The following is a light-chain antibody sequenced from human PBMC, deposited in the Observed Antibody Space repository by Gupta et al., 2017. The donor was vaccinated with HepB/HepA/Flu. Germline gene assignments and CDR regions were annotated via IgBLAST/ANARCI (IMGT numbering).Light chain of an antibody. CDR1: QDISNY. CDR3: QQYDNLPSIT. Sequence: SSLSASVGDRVTITCQASQDISNYLNWYQQKPGKAPKLLIYDASNLETGVPSRFSGSGSGTDFTFTISSLQPEDIATYYCQQYDNLPSITFGQGTRLEMK. CDR2: DAS. V-gene: IGKV1-33*01. J-gene: IGKJ5*01.